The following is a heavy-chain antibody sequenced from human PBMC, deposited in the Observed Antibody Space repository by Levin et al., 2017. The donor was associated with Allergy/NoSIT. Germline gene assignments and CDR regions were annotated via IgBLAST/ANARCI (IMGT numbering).Heavy chain of an antibody. J-gene: IGHJ5*02. D-gene: IGHD3-10*01. CDR2: IYWDDDK. CDR3: AHRRSYYGSGTTNWFDP. Sequence: SGPTLVKPTQTLTLTCTFSGFSLSTSGVGVGWIRQPPGKALEWLALIYWDDDKRYSPSLKSRLTITKDTSKNQVVLTMTNMDPVDTATYYCAHRRSYYGSGTTNWFDPWGQGTLVTVSS. CDR1: GFSLSTSGVG. V-gene: IGHV2-5*02.